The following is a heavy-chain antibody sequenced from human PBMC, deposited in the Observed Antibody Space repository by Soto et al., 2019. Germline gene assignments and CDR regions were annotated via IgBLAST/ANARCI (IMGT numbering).Heavy chain of an antibody. V-gene: IGHV4-30-4*01. J-gene: IGHJ3*02. CDR3: ARSLIALLGYCSRGSCSSAFDI. CDR2: IYYSGST. D-gene: IGHD2-15*01. CDR1: GGSISSGDYY. Sequence: PSETLSLTCTVSGGSISSGDYYWSWIRQPPGKGLEWIGYIYYSGSTYYNPSLKSRVTISVDTSKNQFSLKLSSVTAADTAVYYCARSLIALLGYCSRGSCSSAFDIWGQGTMVTV.